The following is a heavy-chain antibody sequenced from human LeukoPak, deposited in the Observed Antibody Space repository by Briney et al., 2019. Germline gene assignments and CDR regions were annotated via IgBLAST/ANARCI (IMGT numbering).Heavy chain of an antibody. J-gene: IGHJ6*02. CDR3: ARDAHDFWSGLYYYYGMDV. V-gene: IGHV3-30-3*01. CDR2: ISYDGSNK. D-gene: IGHD3-3*01. Sequence: GGSLRLPCAASGFTFSSYAMHWVRQAPGKGLEWVAVISYDGSNKYYADSVKGRFTISRDNSKNTLYLQMNSLRAEDTAVYYCARDAHDFWSGLYYYYGMDVWGQGTTVTVSS. CDR1: GFTFSSYA.